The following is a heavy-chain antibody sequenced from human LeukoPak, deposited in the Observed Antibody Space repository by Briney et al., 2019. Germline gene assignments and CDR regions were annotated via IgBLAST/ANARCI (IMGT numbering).Heavy chain of an antibody. J-gene: IGHJ4*02. D-gene: IGHD1-7*01. CDR3: ARDRVNWNYYVLIDY. Sequence: SETLSLTCAVYGGSFSGYYWSWIRQPPGKGLEWIGEINHSGSTNYNPSLKSRVTISVDTSKNQFSLKLNSVTPEDTAVYYCARDRVNWNYYVLIDYWGQGTLVTVSS. CDR2: INHSGST. CDR1: GGSFSGYY. V-gene: IGHV4-34*01.